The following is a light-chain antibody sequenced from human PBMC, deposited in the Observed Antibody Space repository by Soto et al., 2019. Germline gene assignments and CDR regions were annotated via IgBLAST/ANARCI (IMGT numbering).Light chain of an antibody. J-gene: IGKJ1*01. CDR2: DAS. CDR1: QSVSIS. Sequence: EIVLAQSPATLSLSPGERATLSCRASQSVSISLAWYQQKPGQAPRLLIYDASNRATGVPARFSGSGSGTEFTLTISTLQSEDFAIYYCQHYNNWPPWTFGQGTKVDIK. V-gene: IGKV3D-15*01. CDR3: QHYNNWPPWT.